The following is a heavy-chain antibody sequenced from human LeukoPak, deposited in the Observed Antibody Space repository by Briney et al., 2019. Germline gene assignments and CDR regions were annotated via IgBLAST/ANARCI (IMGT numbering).Heavy chain of an antibody. V-gene: IGHV3-23*01. CDR2: ISGSGGST. CDR1: GFTFSSYG. CDR3: ARGRHYDILTEGEYFDY. Sequence: QPGGSLRLSCAASGFTFSSYGMSWVRQAPGKGLEWVSAISGSGGSTYYADSVKGRFTISRDNSKNTLYLQMNSLRAEDTAVYYCARGRHYDILTEGEYFDYWGQGTLVTVSS. D-gene: IGHD3-9*01. J-gene: IGHJ4*02.